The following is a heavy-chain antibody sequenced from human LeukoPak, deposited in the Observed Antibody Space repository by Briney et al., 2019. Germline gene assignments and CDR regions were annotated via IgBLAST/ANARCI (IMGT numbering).Heavy chain of an antibody. CDR3: ARVSYYGSGSYYNGFDY. CDR1: GYTFTGYY. J-gene: IGHJ4*02. V-gene: IGHV1-2*02. CDR2: INPNSGGT. Sequence: ASVKVSCKASGYTFTGYYMHWVRQAPGQGLEWMGWINPNSGGTNYAQKFQGRVTMTRDTSISTAYMELSRLRSDDTAVYYCARVSYYGSGSYYNGFDYRGQGTLVTVSS. D-gene: IGHD3-10*01.